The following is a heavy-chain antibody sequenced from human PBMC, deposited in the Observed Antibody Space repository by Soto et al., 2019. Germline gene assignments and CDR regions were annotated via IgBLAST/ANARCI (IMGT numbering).Heavy chain of an antibody. Sequence: EVQLVESGGGLVKPGGSLRLYCAGFGFTFSNVWMKWVRQAPGKGLEWVGRIKSETDGGTIDYAAPVKGSFTISSDDSNNTLYLQMNGLKTEDTATYYCTPLALKYNSDWYPLSAWGQGTRVTVSS. D-gene: IGHD6-19*01. CDR3: TPLALKYNSDWYPLSA. CDR2: IKSETDGGTI. V-gene: IGHV3-15*07. J-gene: IGHJ5*02. CDR1: GFTFSNVW.